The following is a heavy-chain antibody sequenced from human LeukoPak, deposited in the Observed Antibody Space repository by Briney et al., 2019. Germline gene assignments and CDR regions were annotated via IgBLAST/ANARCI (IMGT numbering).Heavy chain of an antibody. CDR3: ARTHFDSLGWFDP. V-gene: IGHV4-39*07. Sequence: SETLSLTCTVSGGSMRSSNFYWGWIRQPPGKGLEWIGNINYSGLTYYNPSVKSRVTSSVDVSKNRFSLHLTSVTAADTALYFCARTHFDSLGWFDPWGQGIQVIVSS. D-gene: IGHD3-9*01. CDR2: INYSGLT. J-gene: IGHJ5*02. CDR1: GGSMRSSNFY.